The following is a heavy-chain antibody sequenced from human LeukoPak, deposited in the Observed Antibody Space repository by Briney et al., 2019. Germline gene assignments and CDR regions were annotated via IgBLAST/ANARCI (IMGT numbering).Heavy chain of an antibody. J-gene: IGHJ5*02. CDR3: ARHGSAIVVVPAATRRWFDP. D-gene: IGHD2-2*01. V-gene: IGHV4-34*01. CDR1: GGSFSGYY. Sequence: SETLSLTCAVYGGSFSGYYWSWIRQPPGKGREWIGEINHSGSTNYNPSLKSRDTISVDTSKNQFSLKLSSVTAADTAMYYCARHGSAIVVVPAATRRWFDPWGQGTLVTVSS. CDR2: INHSGST.